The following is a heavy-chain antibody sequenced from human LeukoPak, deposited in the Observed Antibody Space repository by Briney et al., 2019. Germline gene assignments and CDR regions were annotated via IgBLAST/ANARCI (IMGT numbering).Heavy chain of an antibody. J-gene: IGHJ6*02. D-gene: IGHD2-2*01. CDR2: IYQSGRT. Sequence: GPLTLPCAVSGRSISSSDWWRWVRQPAGEGLGWSGEIYQSGRTNYDQSPKGRVTISIDKSNNQYSLKLSSVTATDTAVYYCARGSNYCSSTSCLPDVWGQGTTVTVSS. CDR3: ARGSNYCSSTSCLPDV. CDR1: GRSISSSDW. V-gene: IGHV4-4*02.